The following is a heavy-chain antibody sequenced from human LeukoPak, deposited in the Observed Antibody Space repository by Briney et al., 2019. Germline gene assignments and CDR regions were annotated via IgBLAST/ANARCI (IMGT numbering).Heavy chain of an antibody. Sequence: GGSLRLSCVASGFTLSSYAMSWVRQAPGKGLQWVSSLGISGDYTWYAGSVKGRFTISRDSSKNTLYLQMNSLGAEDTAVYYCARGGGGNSDFLTTYTGASLSFDYWGQGALVTVSS. V-gene: IGHV3-23*01. CDR3: ARGGGGNSDFLTTYTGASLSFDY. D-gene: IGHD3-9*01. CDR1: GFTLSSYA. CDR2: LGISGDYT. J-gene: IGHJ4*02.